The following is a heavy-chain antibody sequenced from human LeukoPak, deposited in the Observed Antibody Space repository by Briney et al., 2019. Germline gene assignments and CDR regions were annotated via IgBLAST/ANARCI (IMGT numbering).Heavy chain of an antibody. Sequence: PSETLSLTCAVYGGSFSGYYWSWIRQPPGKGLEWIGEINHSGSTNYNPSLKSRVTISVDTSKNQFSLKLSSVTAADTAVYYCAREARYYYGSGGDAFDIWGQGTMVTVSS. CDR3: AREARYYYGSGGDAFDI. J-gene: IGHJ3*02. CDR1: GGSFSGYY. V-gene: IGHV4-34*01. D-gene: IGHD3-10*01. CDR2: INHSGST.